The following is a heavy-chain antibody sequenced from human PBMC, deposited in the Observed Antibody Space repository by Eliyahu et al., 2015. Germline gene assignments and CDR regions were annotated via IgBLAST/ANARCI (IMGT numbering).Heavy chain of an antibody. CDR2: LNAGNGNT. CDR3: ARERYVSRFQYRLFHP. V-gene: IGHV1-3*01. J-gene: IGHJ5*02. D-gene: IGHD3-9*01. CDR1: GYTFXDXA. Sequence: QVQLVQSGAEVKKPGASVTVXCKXSGYTFXDXAIHXVRQAPGHSLXWMGWLNAGNGNTKSSQNFQGRVTFTRDTSASAAYMELSSLASEDTAVYYCARERYVSRFQYRLFHPWGQGTLVTVSS.